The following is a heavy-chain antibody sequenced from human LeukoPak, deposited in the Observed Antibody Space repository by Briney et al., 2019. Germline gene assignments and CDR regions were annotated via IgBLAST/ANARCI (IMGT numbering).Heavy chain of an antibody. D-gene: IGHD6-19*01. J-gene: IGHJ4*02. CDR1: GYTFSSYG. CDR2: INTYNGNT. V-gene: IGHV1-18*01. Sequence: ASVKVSCKASGYTFSSYGISWVRQAPGQGLEWMGWINTYNGNTNYAQKLQDRVTMTTDTSTSTAYMELRSLRSDDTAVYYCARHSSGWSFYFDYWGQGTLVTVSS. CDR3: ARHSSGWSFYFDY.